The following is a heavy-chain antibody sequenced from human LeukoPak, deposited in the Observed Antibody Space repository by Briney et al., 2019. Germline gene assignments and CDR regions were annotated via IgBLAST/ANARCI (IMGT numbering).Heavy chain of an antibody. D-gene: IGHD3-10*01. CDR3: ARASWVSDPDAVR. CDR2: LRGNDET. Sequence: GGSLRFSCVASGFSFRNYAMSWVGQAPARGPEWVSSLRGNDETFYADSVKGRFTLSRDDSRNTVYLQLNNLRVEDTAIYYCARASWVSDPDAVRWGQGTQVTVSS. CDR1: GFSFRNYA. V-gene: IGHV3-23*01. J-gene: IGHJ4*02.